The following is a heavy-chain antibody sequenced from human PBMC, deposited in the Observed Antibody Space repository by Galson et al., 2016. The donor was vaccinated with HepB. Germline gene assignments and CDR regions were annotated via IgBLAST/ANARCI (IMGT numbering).Heavy chain of an antibody. J-gene: IGHJ6*03. CDR2: IRDKANSYTT. Sequence: SLRLSCAASGFTFSDYYMDWVRQAPGKGLEWVGLIRDKANSYTTEYAASVTGRFTIPRDDPENSLYLQMNRLKVEDTAVYYCARVVIKWDPKTYYYYYYMDVWGKGTTVTVSS. CDR1: GFTFSDYY. V-gene: IGHV3-72*01. CDR3: ARVVIKWDPKTYYYYYYMDV. D-gene: IGHD1-26*01.